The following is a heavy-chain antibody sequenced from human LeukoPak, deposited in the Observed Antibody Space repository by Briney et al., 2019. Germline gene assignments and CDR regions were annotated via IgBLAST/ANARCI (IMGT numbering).Heavy chain of an antibody. J-gene: IGHJ4*02. CDR3: ARGIAVAGIFDY. D-gene: IGHD6-19*01. Sequence: SETLSLTCTVSGGSISSYYWSWIRQPPGKGLEWIGYIYYSGSTNYNPSLTSRGTISVDTSKNQFSLKLSSVTAADTAVYYCARGIAVAGIFDYWGQGTLVTVSS. CDR2: IYYSGST. CDR1: GGSISSYY. V-gene: IGHV4-59*01.